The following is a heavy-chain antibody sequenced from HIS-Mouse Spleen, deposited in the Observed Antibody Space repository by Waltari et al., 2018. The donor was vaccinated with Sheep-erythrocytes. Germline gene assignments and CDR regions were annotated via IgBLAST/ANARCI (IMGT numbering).Heavy chain of an antibody. CDR1: GFTFSSYD. Sequence: EVQLVESGGGLVQPGGSLRLSCSASGFTFSSYDMHWVRQATGKGLEGVSAIGTDGDTYDPGSVKGRFTISRENAKNSLYLQMNSRRAGDTAVYYCARANSGSYDDAFDIWGQGTMVTVSS. V-gene: IGHV3-13*01. J-gene: IGHJ3*02. CDR2: IGTDGDT. CDR3: ARANSGSYDDAFDI. D-gene: IGHD1-26*01.